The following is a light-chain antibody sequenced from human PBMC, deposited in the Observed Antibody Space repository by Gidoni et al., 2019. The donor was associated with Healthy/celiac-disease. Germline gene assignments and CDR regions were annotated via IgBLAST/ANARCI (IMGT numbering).Light chain of an antibody. Sequence: EIVLTQSPATLSLSPGERATLSCRASQSVSSYLAWYQQKPGQAPRLLIYDASNRAPGIPARFKGRGSGTDFTLTISSLEPEDFAVYYCQQRSNWPWTFGQGTKVEIK. CDR3: QQRSNWPWT. CDR1: QSVSSY. J-gene: IGKJ1*01. CDR2: DAS. V-gene: IGKV3-11*01.